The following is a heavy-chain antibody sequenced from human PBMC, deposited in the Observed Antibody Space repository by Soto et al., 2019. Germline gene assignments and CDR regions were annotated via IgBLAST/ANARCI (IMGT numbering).Heavy chain of an antibody. CDR3: AREMYYDSSGSLCY. J-gene: IGHJ4*02. CDR1: GFTFSSYA. V-gene: IGHV3-30-3*01. D-gene: IGHD3-22*01. Sequence: PVGPLSLSCAASGFTFSSYAMHWVRQAPGKGLEWVAVISYDGSNKYYADSVKGRFTISRDNSKNTLYLQMNSLKAEDTAVYYCAREMYYDSSGSLCYWGQGTLVTVSS. CDR2: ISYDGSNK.